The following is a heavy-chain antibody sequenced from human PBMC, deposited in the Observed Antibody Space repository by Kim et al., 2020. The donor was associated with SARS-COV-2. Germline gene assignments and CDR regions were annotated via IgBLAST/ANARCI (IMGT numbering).Heavy chain of an antibody. J-gene: IGHJ4*02. D-gene: IGHD4-4*01. V-gene: IGHV3-48*03. CDR2: I. CDR3: ARGPNYSPFDY. Sequence: IYNADPWRGRFTISRDNDKNSLFVQMTSLRAEDTAVYYCARGPNYSPFDYWGQGTLVTVSS.